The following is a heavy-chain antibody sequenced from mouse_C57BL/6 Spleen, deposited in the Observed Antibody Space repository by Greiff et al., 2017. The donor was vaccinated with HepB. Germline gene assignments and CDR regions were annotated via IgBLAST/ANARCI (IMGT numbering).Heavy chain of an antibody. V-gene: IGHV1-22*01. CDR2: INPNNGGT. D-gene: IGHD1-1*01. CDR1: GYTFTDYN. CDR3: ARYSWVFYVDY. J-gene: IGHJ2*01. Sequence: EVQLQQSGPELVKPGASVKMSCKASGYTFTDYNMHWVKQSHGKSLEWIGYINPNNGGTSYNQKFKGKATLTVNKSSSTASMELRSLTSEDSAVYYCARYSWVFYVDYWGQGTTLTVSS.